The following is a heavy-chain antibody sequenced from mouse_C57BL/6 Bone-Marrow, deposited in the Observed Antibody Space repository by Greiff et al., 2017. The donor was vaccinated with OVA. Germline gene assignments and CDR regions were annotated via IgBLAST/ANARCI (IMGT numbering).Heavy chain of an antibody. D-gene: IGHD2-1*01. V-gene: IGHV1-19*01. CDR3: AEGGNSFAY. Sequence: VQLKQSGPVLVKPGASVKMSCKASGYTFTDYYMNWVKQSHGKSLEWIGVINPYNGGTSYNQKFKGKATLTVDKSSSTAYMELNSLTSEDSAVYYCAEGGNSFAYWGQGTLVTVSA. J-gene: IGHJ3*01. CDR2: INPYNGGT. CDR1: GYTFTDYY.